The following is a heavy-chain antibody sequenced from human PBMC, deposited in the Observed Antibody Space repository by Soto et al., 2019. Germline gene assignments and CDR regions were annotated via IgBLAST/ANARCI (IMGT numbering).Heavy chain of an antibody. J-gene: IGHJ1*01. Sequence: QVQLVQSGAEVKKPGASVKVSCKASGYTLIGYYLHWVRLAPGQGLEWMGWVDPNSGDTTYAQKFQGRVTMTRDTSIRTAYMELTRLRSDDTAVYYCARGPQAYGDSGEYYQHWGQGTLVTVSS. CDR3: ARGPQAYGDSGEYYQH. D-gene: IGHD4-17*01. V-gene: IGHV1-2*02. CDR1: GYTLIGYY. CDR2: VDPNSGDT.